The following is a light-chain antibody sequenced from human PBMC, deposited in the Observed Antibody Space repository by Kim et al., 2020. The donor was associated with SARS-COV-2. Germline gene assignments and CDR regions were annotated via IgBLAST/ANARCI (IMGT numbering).Light chain of an antibody. CDR1: QSISTW. J-gene: IGKJ2*01. CDR3: QQYNSYSYT. CDR2: RAS. V-gene: IGKV1-5*03. Sequence: SASEGDRVTTTCRANQSISTWLAWYQQKPGNAPKLLIYRASSLESGVPSRFSGSGSGTEFSLTITSLQPDDFATYFCQQYNSYSYTFGQGTKLEIK.